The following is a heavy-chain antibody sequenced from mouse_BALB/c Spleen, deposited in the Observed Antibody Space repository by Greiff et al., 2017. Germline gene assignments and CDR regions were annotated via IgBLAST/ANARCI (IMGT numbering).Heavy chain of an antibody. Sequence: VQLQQSGAELVRSGASVKLSCTASGFNIKDYYMHWVKQRPEQVLEWIGWIDPENGDTEYAPKFQGKATMTADTSSNTAYLQLSSLTSEDTAVYYCSLYYDYDVSPFAYWGQGTLVTVSA. V-gene: IGHV14-4*02. CDR3: SLYYDYDVSPFAY. J-gene: IGHJ3*01. CDR1: GFNIKDYY. CDR2: IDPENGDT. D-gene: IGHD2-4*01.